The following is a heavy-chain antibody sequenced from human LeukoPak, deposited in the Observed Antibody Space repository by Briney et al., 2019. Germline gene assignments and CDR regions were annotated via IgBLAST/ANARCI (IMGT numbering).Heavy chain of an antibody. J-gene: IGHJ5*02. CDR1: GYTLTELS. CDR3: ATVAVVVVPAAIVGWLDP. Sequence: ASVKVSCKVSGYTLTELSMHWVRQAPGKGLEWMGGFDPEDGETIYAQKFQGRVTMTEDTSTDTAYMELSSLRSEDTAVYYCATVAVVVVPAAIVGWLDPWGQGTLVTVPS. V-gene: IGHV1-24*01. CDR2: FDPEDGET. D-gene: IGHD2-2*02.